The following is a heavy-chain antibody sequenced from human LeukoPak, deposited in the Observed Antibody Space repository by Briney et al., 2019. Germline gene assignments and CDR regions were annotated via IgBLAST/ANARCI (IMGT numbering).Heavy chain of an antibody. V-gene: IGHV4-59*01. CDR2: IYHSGST. CDR3: ARDNWNYGSSMDV. D-gene: IGHD1-7*01. J-gene: IGHJ6*02. Sequence: TSETLSLTCTVSGGSISSYYWSWIRQPPGKGLEWIGYIYHSGSTNYNPSLKSRVTISVDTSKNQFSLKLSSVTAADTAVYYCARDNWNYGSSMDVWGQGTTVTVSS. CDR1: GGSISSYY.